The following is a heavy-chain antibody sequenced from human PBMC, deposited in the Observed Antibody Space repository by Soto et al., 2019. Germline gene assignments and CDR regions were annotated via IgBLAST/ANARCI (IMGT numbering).Heavy chain of an antibody. D-gene: IGHD3-10*01. J-gene: IGHJ6*03. CDR3: ARGFGSFYYMDV. Sequence: EVQLVESGGGLVQPGGSLRLTCAASGFTFSKYDIHWVRQITGKGLEWVSSTGTAGDTYYSGSEKGRFTLSRDTAKNCWYLQMNSLRAGDTAVYYCARGFGSFYYMDVWGKGTTVTVSS. V-gene: IGHV3-13*01. CDR1: GFTFSKYD. CDR2: TGTAGDT.